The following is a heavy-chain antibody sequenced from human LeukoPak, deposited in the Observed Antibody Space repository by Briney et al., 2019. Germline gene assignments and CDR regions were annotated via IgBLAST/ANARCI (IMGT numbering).Heavy chain of an antibody. Sequence: GGSLRLSCAASGFTFSSYAMSWVRQAPGKGLEWVSAISGSGGSTYYADSVKGRFTISRDNSKNTLYLQVNSLRAEDTAVYYCARGGGKRWLQFGYWGQGTLVTVSS. CDR1: GFTFSSYA. J-gene: IGHJ4*02. CDR2: ISGSGGST. D-gene: IGHD5-12*01. CDR3: ARGGGKRWLQFGY. V-gene: IGHV3-23*01.